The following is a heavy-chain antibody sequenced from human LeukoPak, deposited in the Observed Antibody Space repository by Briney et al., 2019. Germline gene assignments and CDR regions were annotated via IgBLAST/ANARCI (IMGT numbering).Heavy chain of an antibody. D-gene: IGHD6-19*01. CDR2: ISGSSSYI. CDR1: GFTFSSYS. Sequence: PGGSLRLSCAASGFTFSSYSMNWVRQAPGKGLEWVSSISGSSSYIYYADSVKGRFTISRDNAKNSLYLQMNSLRAEDTAVYYCARGRKSSGSDYWGQGTLVTVSS. J-gene: IGHJ4*02. CDR3: ARGRKSSGSDY. V-gene: IGHV3-21*01.